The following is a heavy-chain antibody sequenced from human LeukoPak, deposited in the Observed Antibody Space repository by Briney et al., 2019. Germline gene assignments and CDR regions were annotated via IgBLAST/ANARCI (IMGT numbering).Heavy chain of an antibody. CDR2: IYHSGGT. CDR1: GYSISSGYY. CDR3: ARHRGSSSSGYLFDY. V-gene: IGHV4-38-2*01. D-gene: IGHD6-6*01. Sequence: ASETLSLTCAVSGYSISSGYYWGWIRQPPGKGLEWIGSIYHSGGTYYNPSLKSRVTISVDTSKNQFSLKLSSVTAADTAVYYCARHRGSSSSGYLFDYWGRGTLVTVSS. J-gene: IGHJ4*02.